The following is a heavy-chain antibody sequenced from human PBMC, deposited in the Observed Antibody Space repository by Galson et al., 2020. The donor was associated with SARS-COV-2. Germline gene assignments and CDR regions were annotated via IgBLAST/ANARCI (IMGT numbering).Heavy chain of an antibody. CDR2: IRSQAYGGPT. V-gene: IGHV3-49*04. J-gene: IGHJ4*02. CDR1: GFTIGDRA. Sequence: GESLKISCTTSGFTIGDRAMSWVRQAPGTGLEWVGFIRSQAYGGPTEYAASVKGRFIISRDDSKSIVSLQMNSLKTEDTAVYYCTTMIQGGYWGQGTLVTVSS. CDR3: TTMIQGGY. D-gene: IGHD3-10*01.